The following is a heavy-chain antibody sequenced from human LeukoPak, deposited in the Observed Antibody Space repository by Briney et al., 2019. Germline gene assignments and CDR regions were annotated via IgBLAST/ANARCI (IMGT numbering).Heavy chain of an antibody. CDR2: ISGRGSSI. CDR1: GYTFSTYE. D-gene: IGHD3-16*02. CDR3: AREGGFGYDDAFDT. Sequence: GGSQRLSCTASGYTFSTYEMNCVRQSPGKGLEWMSYISGRGSSIFYADSLEGRFTVSRDNAKNSVYLQMNSLRAEDTAVYYCAREGGFGYDDAFDTWGHGTTVTVSS. V-gene: IGHV3-48*03. J-gene: IGHJ3*02.